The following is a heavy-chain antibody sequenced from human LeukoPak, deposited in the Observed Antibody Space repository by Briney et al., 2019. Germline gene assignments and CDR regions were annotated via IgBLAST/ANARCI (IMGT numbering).Heavy chain of an antibody. CDR2: INHSGST. V-gene: IGHV4-34*01. Sequence: SETLSLTCTVSGGSISSYYWSWIRQPPGKGLEWIGEINHSGSTNYNPSLKSRVTISVDTSKNQFSLKLSSVTAADTAVYYCARVVDGSGSYYREDWGQGTLVTVSS. CDR3: ARVVDGSGSYYRED. J-gene: IGHJ4*02. D-gene: IGHD3-10*01. CDR1: GGSISSYY.